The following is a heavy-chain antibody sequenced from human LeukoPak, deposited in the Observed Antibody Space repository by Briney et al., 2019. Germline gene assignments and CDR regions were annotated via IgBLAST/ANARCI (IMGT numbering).Heavy chain of an antibody. CDR3: AREQQPSRYFDY. CDR2: IYYSGST. CDR1: GGSISSSSYY. D-gene: IGHD6-13*01. Sequence: SETLSLTCTVSGGSISSSSYYWGWIRQPPGKGLEWIGSIYYSGSTYYNPSLKSRVTISVDTSKNQFSLKLSSVTAADTAIYYCAREQQPSRYFDYWGQGTLVTVSS. V-gene: IGHV4-39*07. J-gene: IGHJ4*02.